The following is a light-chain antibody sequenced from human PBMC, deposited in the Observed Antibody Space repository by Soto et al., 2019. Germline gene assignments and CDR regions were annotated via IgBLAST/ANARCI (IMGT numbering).Light chain of an antibody. Sequence: IQLTQSPSSLSASVGDRVTITCRASQDISSSLAWYQQKPGKAPKLLIYGASILQSGVTSGFSGSGSETEFSLTIRALQPEDFATYYCQQLSRYPLTFGGGTKVDI. V-gene: IGKV1-9*01. J-gene: IGKJ4*01. CDR2: GAS. CDR1: QDISSS. CDR3: QQLSRYPLT.